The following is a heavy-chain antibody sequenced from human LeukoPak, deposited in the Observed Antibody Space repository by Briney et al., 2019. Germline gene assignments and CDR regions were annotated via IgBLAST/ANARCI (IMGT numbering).Heavy chain of an antibody. CDR3: SRRGYGEYGFTLYWMDV. CDR1: GGSISSSYYF. J-gene: IGHJ6*02. CDR2: IYHSGST. V-gene: IGHV4-39*01. D-gene: IGHD4-17*01. Sequence: SETLSLTCTVSGGSISSSYYFWGWIRQPPGNGLEWIGCIYHSGSTYYNPSLKSRVTISVDISTNQFSLNLSSATAADTPLYFCSRRGYGEYGFTLYWMDVWGQGTTVTVSS.